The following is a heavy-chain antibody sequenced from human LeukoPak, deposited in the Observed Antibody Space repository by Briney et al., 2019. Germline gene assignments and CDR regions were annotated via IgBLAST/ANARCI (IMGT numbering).Heavy chain of an antibody. D-gene: IGHD3-16*01. CDR2: INGDGSVL. V-gene: IGHV3-74*01. Sequence: GGSLRLSCAASGFTFDEYAMHWVRQAPGKGLAWVSRINGDGSVLTYADSVKGRFTISRDNAKNTLFLQMNSLGAEDTAVYYCVRFGDYPQWGQGTLVTVSS. CDR1: GFTFDEYA. CDR3: VRFGDYPQ. J-gene: IGHJ4*02.